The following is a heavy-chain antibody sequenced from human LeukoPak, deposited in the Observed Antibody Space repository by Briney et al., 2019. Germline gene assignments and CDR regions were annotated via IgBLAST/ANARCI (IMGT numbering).Heavy chain of an antibody. D-gene: IGHD2-21*02. CDR1: GGSISSGGYS. V-gene: IGHV4-30-2*01. CDR3: ARAPYGVVTAFDI. J-gene: IGHJ3*02. Sequence: SETLSLTYAVSGGSISSGGYSWSWLRQPPGKGLEWIVYIYHSGSTYYNPSLKSRVTISVDRSKNQFSLKLSSVTAADTAVYYCARAPYGVVTAFDIWGQGTMVTVSS. CDR2: IYHSGST.